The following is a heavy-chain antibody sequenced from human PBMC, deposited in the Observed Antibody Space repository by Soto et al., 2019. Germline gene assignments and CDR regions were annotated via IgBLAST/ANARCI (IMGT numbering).Heavy chain of an antibody. CDR1: GYSYISYW. D-gene: IGHD2-2*01. V-gene: IGHV5-10-1*01. CDR2: IDPSDSDT. J-gene: IGHJ6*02. CDR3: ARLPVYQLLLGGDFHYYGMDV. Sequence: PGESLTISCKASGYSYISYWISWVRQMPGKGLEWMGRIDPSDSDTNYSPSFQGHVTISADKSISTAYLQWGSLKASDTAMYYCARLPVYQLLLGGDFHYYGMDVWGQGTTVTVSS.